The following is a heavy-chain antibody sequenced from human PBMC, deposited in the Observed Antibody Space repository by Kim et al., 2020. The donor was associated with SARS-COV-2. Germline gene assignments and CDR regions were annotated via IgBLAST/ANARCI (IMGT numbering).Heavy chain of an antibody. CDR3: TTVSMR. D-gene: IGHD2-2*01. Sequence: GGSLRLSCAVSGIPFSNAWFNWVRQSPVKGLEWVGRIKSKTDGGTSDLAAPVKGRFAISRDDSENTLYLLMNNVKTDDSAVYYCTTVSMRWGQGTLVTVS. CDR2: IKSKTDGGTS. CDR1: GIPFSNAW. V-gene: IGHV3-15*01. J-gene: IGHJ4*02.